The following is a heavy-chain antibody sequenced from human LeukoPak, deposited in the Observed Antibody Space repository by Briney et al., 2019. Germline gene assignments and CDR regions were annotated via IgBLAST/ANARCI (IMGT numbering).Heavy chain of an antibody. CDR3: AKNGQGSSWYYFDY. J-gene: IGHJ4*02. Sequence: GGSLRLSCAASRFTFSSYAMSWVRQAPGKGLEWVSAISGSGGSTYYADSVKGRFTISRDNSKNTLYLQMNSLRAEDTAVYYCAKNGQGSSWYYFDYWGQGTLVTVSS. CDR2: ISGSGGST. D-gene: IGHD6-13*01. V-gene: IGHV3-23*01. CDR1: RFTFSSYA.